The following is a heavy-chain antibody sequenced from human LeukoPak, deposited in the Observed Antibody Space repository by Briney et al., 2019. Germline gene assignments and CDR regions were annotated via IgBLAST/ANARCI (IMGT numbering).Heavy chain of an antibody. V-gene: IGHV3-21*04. CDR2: IGSSSRYI. CDR3: ARVRQQLLGSFDY. D-gene: IGHD6-13*01. Sequence: PGGSLRLSCAASGFTFNIYTMTWVRQAPGKGLEWVSSIGSSSRYIYYADSVKGRFTISRDNAKNSLYLQMNSLRDEDTAVYYCARVRQQLLGSFDYWGQGTLVTVSS. J-gene: IGHJ4*02. CDR1: GFTFNIYT.